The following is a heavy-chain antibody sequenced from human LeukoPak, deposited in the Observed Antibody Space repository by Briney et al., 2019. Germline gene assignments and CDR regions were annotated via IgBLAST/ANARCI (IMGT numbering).Heavy chain of an antibody. Sequence: GGSLRLSCAASGFTFSDYYMSWIRQAPGKGLEWVSYISSSGSTIYYADSVKGRFTTSRDNAKNSLYLQMNSLRAEDTAVYYCAREEGYCSGASCYTDDYWGQGTLVTVSS. J-gene: IGHJ4*02. V-gene: IGHV3-11*04. CDR1: GFTFSDYY. CDR2: ISSSGSTI. D-gene: IGHD2-15*01. CDR3: AREEGYCSGASCYTDDY.